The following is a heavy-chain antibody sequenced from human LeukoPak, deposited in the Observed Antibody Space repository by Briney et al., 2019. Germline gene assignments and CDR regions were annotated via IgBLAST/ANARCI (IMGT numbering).Heavy chain of an antibody. D-gene: IGHD6-19*01. CDR3: ARRGDSSGSLDY. CDR1: GASISSSSYY. J-gene: IGHJ4*02. V-gene: IGHV4-39*07. Sequence: SETLSLTCSVSGASISSSSYYWGWIRQPPGKGLEWIGSIYYSGSTNYNPSLKSRVTISVDTSKNQFSLKLSSVTAADTAVYYCARRGDSSGSLDYWGQGTLVTVSS. CDR2: IYYSGST.